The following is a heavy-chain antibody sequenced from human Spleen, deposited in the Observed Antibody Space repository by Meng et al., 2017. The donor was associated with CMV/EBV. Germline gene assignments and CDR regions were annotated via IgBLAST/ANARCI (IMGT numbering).Heavy chain of an antibody. J-gene: IGHJ4*02. V-gene: IGHV4-39*07. CDR2: IYYSGST. CDR3: ARVYYYGSGSYFGYFDY. Sequence: GSLRLSCTVSGGSISSSSYYWGWIRQPPGKGLEWIGSIYYSGSTYCNPSLKSRVTISVDTSKNQFSLKLSSVTAADTAVYYCARVYYYGSGSYFGYFDYWGQGTLVTVSS. CDR1: GGSISSSSYY. D-gene: IGHD3-10*01.